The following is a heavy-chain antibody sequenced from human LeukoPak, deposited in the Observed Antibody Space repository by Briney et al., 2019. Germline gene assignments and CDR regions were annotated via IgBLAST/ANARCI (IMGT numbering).Heavy chain of an antibody. CDR3: AKDRRGYSGYDYVYYYYGMDV. J-gene: IGHJ6*02. CDR2: ISGSGGST. CDR1: GFSFSNFA. V-gene: IGHV3-23*01. Sequence: PGGSLRLSCEVSGFSFSNFAMSWVRQAAGKGLEWVSAISGSGGSTYYAGSVQGRFTVSRDNSKNTLYLQMNSLRADDTAVYYCAKDRRGYSGYDYVYYYYGMDVWGQGTTVTVSS. D-gene: IGHD5-12*01.